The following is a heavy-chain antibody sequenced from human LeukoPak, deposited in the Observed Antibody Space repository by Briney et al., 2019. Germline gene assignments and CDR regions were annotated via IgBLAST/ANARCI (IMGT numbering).Heavy chain of an antibody. J-gene: IGHJ5*02. V-gene: IGHV4-39*01. D-gene: IGHD2-2*01. CDR1: GGSISSSNYY. CDR2: IDKNGKT. Sequence: SSETLSLTCTVSGGSISSSNYYWGWIRQSPRQGLEWIGSIDKNGKTYHNPSLQSRVTISADTSKNQFSLKLSSVTAADTAVYYCARRVIVVVPAATNNWFDPWGQGTLVTVSS. CDR3: ARRVIVVVPAATNNWFDP.